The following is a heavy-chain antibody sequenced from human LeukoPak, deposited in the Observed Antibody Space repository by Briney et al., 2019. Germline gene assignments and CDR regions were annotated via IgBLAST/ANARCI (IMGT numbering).Heavy chain of an antibody. D-gene: IGHD6-19*01. J-gene: IGHJ6*02. Sequence: GGSLRLPCAASGFTFSSYSMNWVRQAPGKGLEWVSSISSSSSYIYYADSVKGRFTISRDNAKNSLYLQMNSLRAEDTAVYYCARGDSSGWYGGYYYYYGMDVWGQGTTVTVSS. CDR1: GFTFSSYS. CDR2: ISSSSSYI. CDR3: ARGDSSGWYGGYYYYYGMDV. V-gene: IGHV3-21*01.